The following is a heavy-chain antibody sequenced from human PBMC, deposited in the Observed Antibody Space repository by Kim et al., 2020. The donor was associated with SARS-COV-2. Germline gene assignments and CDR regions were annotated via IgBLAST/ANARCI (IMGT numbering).Heavy chain of an antibody. J-gene: IGHJ5*02. CDR2: ISAYNGNT. D-gene: IGHD2-15*01. CDR3: AREDCSGGSCYFYEYNWFDP. CDR1: GYTFTSYG. Sequence: ASVKVSCKASGYTFTSYGISWVRQAPGQGLEWMGWISAYNGNTNYAQKLQGRVTMTTDTSTSTAYMELRSLRSDDTAVYYCAREDCSGGSCYFYEYNWFDPWGQGTLVTVSS. V-gene: IGHV1-18*01.